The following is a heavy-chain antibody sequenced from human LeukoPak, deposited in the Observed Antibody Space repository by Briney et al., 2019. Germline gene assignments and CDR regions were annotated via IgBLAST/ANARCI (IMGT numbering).Heavy chain of an antibody. CDR3: AKDIWGSSWSPPYYYGMDV. J-gene: IGHJ6*02. V-gene: IGHV3-43D*03. D-gene: IGHD6-13*01. CDR2: IRWDGGST. Sequence: PGGSLRLSCAASGFTFSSYSMNWVRQAPGKGLEWVSLIRWDGGSTYYADSVKGRFTISRDNSKNSLYLQMNSLRAEDTALYYCAKDIWGSSWSPPYYYGMDVWGQGTTVTVSS. CDR1: GFTFSSYS.